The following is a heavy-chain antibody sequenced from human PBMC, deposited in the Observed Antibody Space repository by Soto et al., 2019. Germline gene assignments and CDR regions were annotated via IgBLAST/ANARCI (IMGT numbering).Heavy chain of an antibody. Sequence: GESLKISCKGSGYSFTSYWIGWVRQMPGKGLEWMGIIYPGDSDTRYSPSFQGQVTISADKSISTAYLQWSSLKASDTAMYYCARRRAGNDMSFYDAFDIWGQGTMVTVSS. CDR1: GYSFTSYW. CDR2: IYPGDSDT. D-gene: IGHD3-10*01. J-gene: IGHJ3*02. CDR3: ARRRAGNDMSFYDAFDI. V-gene: IGHV5-51*01.